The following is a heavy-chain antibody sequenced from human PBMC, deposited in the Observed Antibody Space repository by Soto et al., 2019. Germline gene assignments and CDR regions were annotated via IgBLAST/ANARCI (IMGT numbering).Heavy chain of an antibody. CDR1: GFSFSIHA. CDR3: ASGAAFYYDTSRY. CDR2: ISPNGDNQ. D-gene: IGHD3-22*01. Sequence: SCAAPGFSFSIHALHWILQAPGYGLEWVALISPNGDNQYYADSVKGRFTISRDTSKSTLSLQMTSLRPEDTAVYYCASGAAFYYDTSRYWGQGTLVTVSS. J-gene: IGHJ4*02. V-gene: IGHV3-30-3*01.